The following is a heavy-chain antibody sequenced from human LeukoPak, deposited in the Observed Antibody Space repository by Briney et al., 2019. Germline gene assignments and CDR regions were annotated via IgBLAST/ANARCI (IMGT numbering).Heavy chain of an antibody. V-gene: IGHV3-74*03. CDR2: VSPDGLTT. J-gene: IGHJ5*02. CDR1: EFTFSRYW. CDR3: SRERDANWFDP. Sequence: GGSLRLSCAASEFTFSRYWMHWVRQAPGKGLVWVSRVSPDGLTTKYADSVKGRFTISRDNAKNTLYLQMNSLRDEDTAMYYCSRERDANWFDPWGQGTLVTVSS.